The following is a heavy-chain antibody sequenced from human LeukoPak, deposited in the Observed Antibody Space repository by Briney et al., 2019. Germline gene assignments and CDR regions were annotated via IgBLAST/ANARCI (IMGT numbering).Heavy chain of an antibody. J-gene: IGHJ4*02. Sequence: SETLSLTCTVSGGSISSGDYYWSWIRQPPGKGLEWIAYMYYSGSTYYNPSLKSRVTISVDTSKNQFSLKLSSVTAADTAVYYCARIPLYYDILTGYYSLRSHTIDYWGQGTLVTVSS. CDR1: GGSISSGDYY. CDR3: ARIPLYYDILTGYYSLRSHTIDY. V-gene: IGHV4-30-4*01. CDR2: MYYSGST. D-gene: IGHD3-9*01.